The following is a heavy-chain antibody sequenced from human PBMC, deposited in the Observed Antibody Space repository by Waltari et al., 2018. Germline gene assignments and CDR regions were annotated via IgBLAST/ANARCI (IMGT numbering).Heavy chain of an antibody. V-gene: IGHV1-3*01. J-gene: IGHJ4*02. CDR2: INAGNGNT. CDR3: ASVYDYDILTGSFAF. CDR1: GYTFTSDA. D-gene: IGHD3-9*01. Sequence: QVQLVQSGAEVKKPGASVKVSCKASGYTFTSDAMHWVRQAPGQRLEWMGWINAGNGNTKYSPKFQGRVPITTDTSASTAYMELSSLRSEDTAVYYCASVYDYDILTGSFAFWCQGTLVTVSS.